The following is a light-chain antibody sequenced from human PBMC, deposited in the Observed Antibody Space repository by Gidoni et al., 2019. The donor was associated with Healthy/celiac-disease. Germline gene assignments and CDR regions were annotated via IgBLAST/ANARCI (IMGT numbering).Light chain of an antibody. CDR3: QQYNNWPRT. J-gene: IGKJ5*01. CDR1: QSVSSN. CDR2: GAS. Sequence: EIVMTQSPATLSVSPGERATLSCRASQSVSSNLAWYQQKPGQAPRLLIYGASTRATGIPARFSGSGSGTEFTLTISSLQSEDFAVYYCQQYNNWPRTVGQXTRLEIK. V-gene: IGKV3-15*01.